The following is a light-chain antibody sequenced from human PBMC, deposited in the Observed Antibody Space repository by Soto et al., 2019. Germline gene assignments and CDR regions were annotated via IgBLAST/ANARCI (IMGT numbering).Light chain of an antibody. CDR3: SSYGGSNNLL. CDR1: SRDIGGYDF. J-gene: IGLJ2*01. CDR2: DVI. V-gene: IGLV2-8*01. Sequence: QSALTQPPSASGSPGQSVTISCTGTSRDIGGYDFVSWYQQHPGKATKLLIYDVIKRPSGVPDRFSGSKSGNTASLTVSGLQTDDEADYYCSSYGGSNNLLFGGGTKVTVL.